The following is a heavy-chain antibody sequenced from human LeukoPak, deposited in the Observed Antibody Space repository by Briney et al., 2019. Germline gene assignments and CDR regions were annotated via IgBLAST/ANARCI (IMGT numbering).Heavy chain of an antibody. Sequence: ASVKVSCKASGGTFSSYAISWVRQAPGQGLEWMGRIIPILGIANYAQKFQGRVTITAGKSTSTAYMELSSLRSEDTAVYYCATTDSSSWYDYWGQGTLVTVSS. J-gene: IGHJ4*02. CDR1: GGTFSSYA. CDR3: ATTDSSSWYDY. V-gene: IGHV1-69*04. D-gene: IGHD6-13*01. CDR2: IIPILGIA.